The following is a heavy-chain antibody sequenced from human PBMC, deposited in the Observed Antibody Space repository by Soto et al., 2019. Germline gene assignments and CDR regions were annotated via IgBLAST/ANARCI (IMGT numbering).Heavy chain of an antibody. J-gene: IGHJ6*02. V-gene: IGHV1-46*01. CDR3: AILRGLVPGQYGMDV. Sequence: ASVKVSCKASGYTFTSYYMHWVRQAPGQGLEWMGINNPSGGSTSYAQKFQGRVTMTRDTSTSTVYMELSSLRSEDTAVYYCAILRGLVPGQYGMDVWGQGTTVTVSS. CDR2: NNPSGGST. CDR1: GYTFTSYY. D-gene: IGHD6-6*01.